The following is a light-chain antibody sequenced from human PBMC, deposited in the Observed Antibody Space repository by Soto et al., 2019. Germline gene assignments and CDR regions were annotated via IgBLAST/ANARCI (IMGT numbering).Light chain of an antibody. CDR3: QQHSNWQIT. J-gene: IGKJ4*01. CDR2: DAS. CDR1: QSVSSY. V-gene: IGKV3-11*01. Sequence: EIVLTQSPVTLSLSPGERATLSCRASQSVSSYLVWYQQKPGQAPRLLIYDASTRATGIPARFSGSGSGTDFPLTISSLEPEDFAVYYCQQHSNWQITFGGGTKVEIK.